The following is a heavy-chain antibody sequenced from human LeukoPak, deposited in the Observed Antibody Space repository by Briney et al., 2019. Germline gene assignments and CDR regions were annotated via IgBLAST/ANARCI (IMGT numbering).Heavy chain of an antibody. Sequence: GGSLRLSCAASGFTFGDFNMNWVRQAPGKGQEWVSYISRSGSNMYFADSVRGRFTVSRDNANNSVFLHMSRLGAEDTAVYYCARVGGNYRSDLAYWGQGTLVAVSS. J-gene: IGHJ4*02. CDR3: ARVGGNYRSDLAY. D-gene: IGHD1-26*01. V-gene: IGHV3-21*01. CDR1: GFTFGDFN. CDR2: ISRSGSNM.